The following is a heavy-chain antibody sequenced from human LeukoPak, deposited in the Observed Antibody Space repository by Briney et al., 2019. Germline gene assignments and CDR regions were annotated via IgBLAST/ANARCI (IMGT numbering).Heavy chain of an antibody. D-gene: IGHD4-11*01. J-gene: IGHJ4*02. CDR2: ISGSGDST. Sequence: PGGSLRLSCAASGFTFSITAMSWVRQAPGKGLEWFSAISGSGDSTFNSDSVKGRFTISRDNSKNTLYLQMNSLRAEDTALYYCATSTVAKYDYWGQGTLVAVSS. V-gene: IGHV3-23*01. CDR3: ATSTVAKYDY. CDR1: GFTFSITA.